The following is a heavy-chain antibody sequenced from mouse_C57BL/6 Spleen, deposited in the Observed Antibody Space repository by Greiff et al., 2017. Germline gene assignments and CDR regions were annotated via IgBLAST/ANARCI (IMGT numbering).Heavy chain of an antibody. CDR3: AREDVYYAMDY. CDR1: GFTFSSYA. J-gene: IGHJ4*01. V-gene: IGHV5-4*01. Sequence: EVKLVESGGGLVKPGGSLKLSCAASGFTFSSYAMSWVRQTPEQRLEWVATIIDGGSYTYYPDNVKGRFTISRDNAKNNLYLQMSHLKSEDTAMYYCAREDVYYAMDYWGQGTSVTVSS. CDR2: IIDGGSYT.